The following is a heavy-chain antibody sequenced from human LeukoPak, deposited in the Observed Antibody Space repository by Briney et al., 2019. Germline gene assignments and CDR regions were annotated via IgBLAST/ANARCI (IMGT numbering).Heavy chain of an antibody. CDR3: AICDSSGYYLE. CDR1: GGSFSGYY. D-gene: IGHD3-22*01. V-gene: IGHV4-34*01. Sequence: PSETLSLTCAVYGGSFSGYYWSWLRQPPGKGLEWIGEINHSGSTNYNPSLKSRVTISVDTSKTQFSLKLSSVTAADTAVYYCAICDSSGYYLEWGQGTLVTVSS. J-gene: IGHJ4*02. CDR2: INHSGST.